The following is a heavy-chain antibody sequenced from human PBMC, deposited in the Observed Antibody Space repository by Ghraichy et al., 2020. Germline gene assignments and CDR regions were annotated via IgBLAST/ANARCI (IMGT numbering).Heavy chain of an antibody. V-gene: IGHV4-34*01. D-gene: IGHD2-21*01. Sequence: LSLTCAVYGGSFSDYYWSWIRQPPGRGLEWIGDINHSGSTNYNPSLKSRVTISVDTSKNQFSLKLSSVTAADTAVYFCARAPIVAGYGMDVWGQGTTVTVSS. CDR3: ARAPIVAGYGMDV. J-gene: IGHJ6*02. CDR1: GGSFSDYY. CDR2: INHSGST.